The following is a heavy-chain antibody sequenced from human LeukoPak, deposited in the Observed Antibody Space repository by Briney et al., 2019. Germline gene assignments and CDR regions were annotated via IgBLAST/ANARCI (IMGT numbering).Heavy chain of an antibody. CDR2: IYPGDSDT. J-gene: IGHJ3*02. V-gene: IGHV5-51*01. CDR1: GYSFTSYW. Sequence: GESLKISCKGSGYSFTSYWIGWVRQMPGKGLEWMGIIYPGDSDTRYSPSFQGQVAISADKSISTAYLQWSSLKASDTAMYYCARHVDYVWGSYRTHNGLDAFDIWGQGTMVTVSS. CDR3: ARHVDYVWGSYRTHNGLDAFDI. D-gene: IGHD3-16*02.